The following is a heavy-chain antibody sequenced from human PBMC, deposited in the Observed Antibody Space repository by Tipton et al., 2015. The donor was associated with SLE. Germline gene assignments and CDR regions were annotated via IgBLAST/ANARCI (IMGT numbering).Heavy chain of an antibody. V-gene: IGHV4-34*01. CDR3: AAQRSDSSSYDAFDI. CDR2: INHSGST. CDR1: GGAFSGYY. Sequence: LRLSCAVYGGAFSGYYWSWFRQLPGKGLVWIGEINHSGSTNYSPSLKSRVTISVDTSKNQFSLKLSSVTAADTAVYYCAAQRSDSSSYDAFDIWGKGTMVSVAS. J-gene: IGHJ3*02. D-gene: IGHD6-13*01.